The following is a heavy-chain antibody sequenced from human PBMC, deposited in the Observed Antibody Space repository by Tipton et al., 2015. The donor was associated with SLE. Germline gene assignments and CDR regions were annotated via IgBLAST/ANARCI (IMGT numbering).Heavy chain of an antibody. Sequence: SLRLSCAASGFTFSSYAMHWVRQAPGKGSPTSPGVFWDSGSIGYADSVKGRFTISRDNAKNSLYLQMNSLRAEDTALYYCAKAQGPMGELGGGYWGQGTLVTVSS. D-gene: IGHD3-16*01. CDR3: AKAQGPMGELGGGY. CDR1: GFTFSSYA. J-gene: IGHJ4*02. CDR2: VFWDSGSI. V-gene: IGHV3-9*01.